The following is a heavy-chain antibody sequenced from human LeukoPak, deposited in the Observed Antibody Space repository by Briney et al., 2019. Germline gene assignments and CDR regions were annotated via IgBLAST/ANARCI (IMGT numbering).Heavy chain of an antibody. D-gene: IGHD3-10*01. CDR2: ISSSSSYI. J-gene: IGHJ6*02. V-gene: IGHV3-21*01. CDR1: GFTFSSYS. CDR3: ARGHHGFGELGYGMDV. Sequence: GGSLRLSCAASGFTFSSYSMNWVRQAPGKGLEWVSSISSSSSYIYYADSVKGRFTISRDNAKNSLYLQMNSLRAEDTAVFYCARGHHGFGELGYGMDVWGQGTTVSVSS.